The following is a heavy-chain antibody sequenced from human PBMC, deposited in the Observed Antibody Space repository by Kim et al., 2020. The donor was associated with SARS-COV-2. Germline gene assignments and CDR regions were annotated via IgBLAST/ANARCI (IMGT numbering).Heavy chain of an antibody. D-gene: IGHD6-13*01. CDR3: TTDLDWTAAASKNY. V-gene: IGHV3-15*01. Sequence: AAPVKGRFTISRDDSKNTLYLQMNSLKTEDTAVYYCTTDLDWTAAASKNYWGQGTLVTVSS. J-gene: IGHJ4*02.